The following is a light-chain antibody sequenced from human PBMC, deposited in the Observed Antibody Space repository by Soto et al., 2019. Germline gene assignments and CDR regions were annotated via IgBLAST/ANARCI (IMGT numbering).Light chain of an antibody. J-gene: IGKJ1*01. CDR3: QQYSSYSAWT. V-gene: IGKV1-5*01. CDR1: QSINKW. Sequence: DIQMTQSPSTLSASIGDRLTITGRASQSINKWLAWHQQKPGKAPKLLIYDASSLQSGVPPRFSGSGSGTEFTLTIRSLQPDDIATYYCQQYSSYSAWTFGEGTKVDIK. CDR2: DAS.